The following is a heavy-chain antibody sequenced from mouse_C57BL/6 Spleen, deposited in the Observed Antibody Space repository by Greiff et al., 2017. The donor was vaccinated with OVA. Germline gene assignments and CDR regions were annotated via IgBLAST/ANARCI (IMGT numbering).Heavy chain of an antibody. CDR1: GYAFSSYW. V-gene: IGHV1-80*01. CDR3: ARSNYYYGSSFYAMDY. D-gene: IGHD1-1*01. J-gene: IGHJ4*01. CDR2: IYPGDGDT. Sequence: VKLVESGAELVKPGASVKISCKASGYAFSSYWMNWVKQRPGKGLEWIGQIYPGDGDTNYNGKFKGKATLTADKSSSTAYMQLSSLTSEDSAVYFCARSNYYYGSSFYAMDYWGQGTSVTVSS.